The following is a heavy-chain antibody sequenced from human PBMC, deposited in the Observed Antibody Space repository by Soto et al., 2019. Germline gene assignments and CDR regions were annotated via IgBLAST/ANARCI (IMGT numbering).Heavy chain of an antibody. V-gene: IGHV1-18*01. J-gene: IGHJ6*02. D-gene: IGHD2-2*01. CDR2: INTYNGNT. CDR1: GYTFTRYG. CDR3: AMVDVDVTPSPQDV. Sequence: QVQLVQSGAEVKNPGASVKVSCKASGYTFTRYGIGWARQAPGQGLEWMGWINTYNGNTNYAQNVQGRVTLTTDTSTSTAYMERRSLRSNDTAIYYCAMVDVDVTPSPQDVWGQGTTVIVSS.